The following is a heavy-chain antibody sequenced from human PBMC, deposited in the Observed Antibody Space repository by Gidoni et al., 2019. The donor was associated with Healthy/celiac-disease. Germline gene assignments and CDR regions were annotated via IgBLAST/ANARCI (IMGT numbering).Heavy chain of an antibody. J-gene: IGHJ3*02. V-gene: IGHV4-61*02. CDR1: GGSISSGSYY. D-gene: IGHD3-10*01. CDR3: ARGVRRGAFDI. Sequence: QVQLQESGPGLVKPSQTLSLTCTVSGGSISSGSYYWSWIRQPAGKGLEWIGRIYTSGNTNYNPSLKSRVTISVDTSKNQFSLKLSSVTAADTAVYYCARGVRRGAFDIWGQGTMVTVSS. CDR2: IYTSGNT.